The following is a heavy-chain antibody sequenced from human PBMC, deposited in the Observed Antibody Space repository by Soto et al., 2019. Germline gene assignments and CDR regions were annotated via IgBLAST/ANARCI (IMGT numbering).Heavy chain of an antibody. D-gene: IGHD3-22*01. CDR3: ARVCHYSSGYLGAFDI. V-gene: IGHV4-31*03. CDR2: IYYSGST. Sequence: SETLSLTCTVSGDSISSGGYYWSWTRQHPGKGLEWLGYIYYSGSTYYNPSLKSRVTISVDTSENQFSLRLSSVTAADTAVYYCARVCHYSSGYLGAFDIWGQGTMVTVSS. J-gene: IGHJ3*02. CDR1: GDSISSGGYY.